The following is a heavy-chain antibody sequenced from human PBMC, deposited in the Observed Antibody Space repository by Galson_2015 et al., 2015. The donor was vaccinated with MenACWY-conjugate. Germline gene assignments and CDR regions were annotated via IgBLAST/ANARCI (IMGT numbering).Heavy chain of an antibody. CDR1: GDSVSTNSAA. CDR3: ARDLGSGSNNWFDP. D-gene: IGHD5-12*01. J-gene: IGHJ5*02. CDR2: TYYRSQWKN. V-gene: IGHV6-1*01. Sequence: CAISGDSVSTNSAAWNSIRQSPSRGLEWLGRTYYRSQWKNDYAVSVKSRITINPDTSKNQFSLQLNSVTSEDTAVYYCARDLGSGSNNWFDPWGQGTLVTVSS.